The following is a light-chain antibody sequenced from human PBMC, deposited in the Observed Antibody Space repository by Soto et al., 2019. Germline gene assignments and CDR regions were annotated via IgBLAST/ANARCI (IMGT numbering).Light chain of an antibody. J-gene: IGKJ5*01. CDR2: GAS. CDR3: QQCGSSPIT. V-gene: IGKV3-20*01. CDR1: QSVSSSY. Sequence: EIVLTQSPGTLSLSPVERATLSCMASQSVSSSYLAWYQQKPVQAPRLLIYGASSRATGIPDRFSGSGSGTDFTLTISRLEPEDFAVYYCQQCGSSPITFGQGTRLEIK.